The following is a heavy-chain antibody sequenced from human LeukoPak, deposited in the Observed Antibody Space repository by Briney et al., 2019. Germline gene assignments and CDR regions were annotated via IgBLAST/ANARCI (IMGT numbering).Heavy chain of an antibody. CDR3: ARVGYYDSSGYIDY. CDR2: IYAGDSGT. V-gene: IGHV5-51*01. Sequence: GESLKISCQGSGYSFNTYFIAWVRPMPGKGLEWMGIIYAGDSGTRYSQSFEGQVTISVDTSIGTAYLQWRSLKASDSAMYYCARVGYYDSSGYIDYWGQGTLVTVSS. J-gene: IGHJ4*02. D-gene: IGHD3-22*01. CDR1: GYSFNTYF.